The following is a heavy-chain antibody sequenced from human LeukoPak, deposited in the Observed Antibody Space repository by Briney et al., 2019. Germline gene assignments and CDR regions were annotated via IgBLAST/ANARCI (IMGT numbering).Heavy chain of an antibody. D-gene: IGHD6-6*01. J-gene: IGHJ4*02. Sequence: ASVKVSCKASGYTFTGYYMHWVRQAPGQGLEWMGSINPNTGGTNYAQELQARVTMTRDTTISTAYMELSRLTSDDTAVYYCASYPRYSSSPPFDYWSQGTLVTVSS. CDR3: ASYPRYSSSPPFDY. CDR2: INPNTGGT. CDR1: GYTFTGYY. V-gene: IGHV1-2*02.